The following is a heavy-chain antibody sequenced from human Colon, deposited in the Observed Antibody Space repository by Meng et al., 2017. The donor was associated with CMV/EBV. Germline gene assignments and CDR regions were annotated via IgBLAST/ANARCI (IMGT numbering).Heavy chain of an antibody. CDR3: ARGARPGAYSFDGGDWPINWFHP. J-gene: IGHJ5*02. V-gene: IGHV3-48*03. Sequence: GGSLRLSCAASGFRFRDYEWNWVRQAPGKGLEWISYISVTGSTIYYADSVKGRFTISRDNGESALYLQMNSLRAEDTGVYFCARGARPGAYSFDGGDWPINWFHPWGQGTQVTVSS. CDR2: ISVTGSTI. D-gene: IGHD2-21*01. CDR1: GFRFRDYE.